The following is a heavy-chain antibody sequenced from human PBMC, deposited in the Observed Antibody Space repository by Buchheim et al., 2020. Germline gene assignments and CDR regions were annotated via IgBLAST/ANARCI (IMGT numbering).Heavy chain of an antibody. Sequence: QMQLQESGPGLVKPLQTLSLTCTVSGGSINRGGYYWSWIRQHSVRGLEWIGYIYYTGATYYSTSLKSRVSISVDMSKNQFSLRENSVTAADTAVYFCARDGYNNFGEYFAMDVWGQGT. CDR1: GGSINRGGYY. V-gene: IGHV4-31*03. CDR2: IYYTGAT. D-gene: IGHD4-11*01. J-gene: IGHJ6*02. CDR3: ARDGYNNFGEYFAMDV.